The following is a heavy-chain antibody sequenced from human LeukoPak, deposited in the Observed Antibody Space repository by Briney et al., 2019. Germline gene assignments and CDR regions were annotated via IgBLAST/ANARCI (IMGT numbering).Heavy chain of an antibody. Sequence: ASVKVSCKASGYTFTGYYIHWVRQAPGQGLEWMGWINPNTGGTNYAEKFQGRVTMTSDTSISTAYMDLSRLRSDDTAVYYCARDREVIMPGGDCWGQGTLVTVSS. CDR2: INPNTGGT. D-gene: IGHD3-10*01. CDR3: ARDREVIMPGGDC. J-gene: IGHJ4*02. V-gene: IGHV1-2*02. CDR1: GYTFTGYY.